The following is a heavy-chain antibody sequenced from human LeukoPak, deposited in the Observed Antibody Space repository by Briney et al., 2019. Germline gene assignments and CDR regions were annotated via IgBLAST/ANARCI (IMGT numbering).Heavy chain of an antibody. CDR3: AKDRGMRQVWNWFDA. D-gene: IGHD1-1*01. CDR1: GFPLSNFG. V-gene: IGHV3-30*18. CDR2: ISFDGRST. Sequence: HPGGSLRLSFTAPGFPLSNFGMHWVRQVPGKGLEWVAVISFDGRSTNYGDSVKGRFTISRDNSKNTVYLEMNTLRAEDTAVYYCAKDRGMRQVWNWFDACGQGTLVTVSS. J-gene: IGHJ5*02.